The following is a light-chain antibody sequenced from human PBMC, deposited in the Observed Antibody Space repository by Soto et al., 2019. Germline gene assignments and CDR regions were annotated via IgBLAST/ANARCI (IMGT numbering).Light chain of an antibody. CDR1: QTLNNW. Sequence: DIQMTQSPSTLSASVGDRVTITCRASQTLNNWLAWFQQKPGKAPTLLIYKASGLESGVPSRFSGSGSGTECTLTISSLQPDDFSTYYCQQYNSYPWTFGQGTKVEIK. V-gene: IGKV1-5*03. CDR3: QQYNSYPWT. CDR2: KAS. J-gene: IGKJ1*01.